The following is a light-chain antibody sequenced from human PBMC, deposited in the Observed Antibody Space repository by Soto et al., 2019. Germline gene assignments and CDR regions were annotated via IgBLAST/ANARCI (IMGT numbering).Light chain of an antibody. CDR1: QDIINY. CDR3: QQYGNLPGP. V-gene: IGKV1-33*01. Sequence: DIQMTQSPSSLSASVGDRVTITCQASQDIINYLNWYQQKPGKAPKLLIYDASNLEAGVPSRFSGSGSGTYFTFTITSLQPEDVATYYCQQYGNLPGPFGQGTKVEIK. CDR2: DAS. J-gene: IGKJ2*01.